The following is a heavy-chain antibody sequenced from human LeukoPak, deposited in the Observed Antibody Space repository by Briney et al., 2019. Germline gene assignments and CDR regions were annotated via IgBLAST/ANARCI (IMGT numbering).Heavy chain of an antibody. CDR2: IYPGDSDT. D-gene: IGHD1-1*01. CDR3: ARHGRTSHGTDY. Sequence: GESLKISCKGSGYSFSDYWIGWVRQMPGKGLESMGIIYPGDSDTRYSPSFQGQVTVSADKSISTAYLQWSSLKASDTAMYYCARHGRTSHGTDYWGQRALVSVSS. CDR1: GYSFSDYW. J-gene: IGHJ4*02. V-gene: IGHV5-51*01.